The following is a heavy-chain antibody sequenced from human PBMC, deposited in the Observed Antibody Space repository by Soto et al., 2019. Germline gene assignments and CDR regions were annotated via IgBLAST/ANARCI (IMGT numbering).Heavy chain of an antibody. CDR3: AKPVGAKSHFDY. V-gene: IGHV3-30*18. CDR1: GFTFSSHG. D-gene: IGHD2-15*01. J-gene: IGHJ4*02. Sequence: GGSLRLSCAASGFTFSSHGMHWVRQAPGKGLEWVAIISYDGSNKNYADSVKGRFTISRDNSKNTLYLQMNSLRAEDTAVYYCAKPVGAKSHFDYWGQGTLVTVSS. CDR2: ISYDGSNK.